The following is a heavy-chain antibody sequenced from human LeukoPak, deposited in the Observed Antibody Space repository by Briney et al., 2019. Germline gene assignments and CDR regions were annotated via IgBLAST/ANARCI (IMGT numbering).Heavy chain of an antibody. V-gene: IGHV1-2*02. CDR3: ARDLVYFGSGGWFDP. D-gene: IGHD3-10*01. CDR2: INPNSGGT. CDR1: GYTFTGYY. J-gene: IGHJ5*02. Sequence: ASVKVSCKASGYTFTGYYIHWVRQAPGQGLEWMGWINPNSGGTNCAQQFQGRVTMTRDTSISTVYMELNRLRSDDTAVYYCARDLVYFGSGGWFDPWGQGTLVTVSS.